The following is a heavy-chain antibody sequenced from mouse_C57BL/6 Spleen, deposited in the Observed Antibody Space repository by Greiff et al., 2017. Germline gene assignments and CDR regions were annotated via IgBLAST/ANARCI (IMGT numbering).Heavy chain of an antibody. V-gene: IGHV8-12*01. CDR3: ARSITTVVEGYFDV. J-gene: IGHJ1*03. CDR2: IYWDDDK. D-gene: IGHD1-1*01. CDR1: GFSLSTSGMG. Sequence: QVTLKESGPGILQSSQTLSLTCSFSGFSLSTSGMGVSWIRQPSGKGLEWLAHIYWDDDKRYNPSLKSRLTISKDTSRNQVFLKITSVDTADTATYYCARSITTVVEGYFDVWGTGTTVTVSS.